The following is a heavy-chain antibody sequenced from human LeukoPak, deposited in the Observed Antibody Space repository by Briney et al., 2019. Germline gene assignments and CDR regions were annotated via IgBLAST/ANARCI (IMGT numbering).Heavy chain of an antibody. CDR2: ISWNSGSI. CDR1: GFTFDDYA. D-gene: IGHD5-18*01. J-gene: IGHJ3*02. Sequence: GRSLRLSCAASGFTFDDYAMHWVRQAPGKGLEWVSGISWNSGSIGYADSVKGRFTISRDNAKNSLYLQMNSLRAEDTALYYCAKDIRAGYSYGEEAFDIWGQGTMVTVSS. CDR3: AKDIRAGYSYGEEAFDI. V-gene: IGHV3-9*01.